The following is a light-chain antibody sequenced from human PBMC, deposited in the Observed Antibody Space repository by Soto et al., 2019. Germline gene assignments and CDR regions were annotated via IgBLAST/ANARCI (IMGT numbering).Light chain of an antibody. V-gene: IGLV1-40*01. Sequence: QSVLTQPPSMSGAPGQRVTISCTGSSSNIGAGYDVHWYQQHPGTAPKLLIFDNNNRPSGVPDRFSGSKSDNSASLAITGLQAEDEADYYCQSFDTSLSGFVVFGGGTKLTVL. CDR2: DNN. CDR1: SSNIGAGYD. CDR3: QSFDTSLSGFVV. J-gene: IGLJ2*01.